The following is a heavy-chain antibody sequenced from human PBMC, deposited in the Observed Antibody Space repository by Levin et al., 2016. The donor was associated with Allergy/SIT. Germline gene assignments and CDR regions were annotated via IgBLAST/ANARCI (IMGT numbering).Heavy chain of an antibody. CDR2: IYYSGSS. J-gene: IGHJ4*02. D-gene: IGHD6-19*01. V-gene: IGHV4-31*03. Sequence: SETLSLTCTVSGGSISTGGYYWSWIRQQPGKGLEWIGYIYYSGSSDYNPSLKSRFTISVDTSKNQFSLNLISVTSADTAVYYCAVMPQWLAPVVYWGQGTLVTVSS. CDR3: AVMPQWLAPVVY. CDR1: GGSISTGGYY.